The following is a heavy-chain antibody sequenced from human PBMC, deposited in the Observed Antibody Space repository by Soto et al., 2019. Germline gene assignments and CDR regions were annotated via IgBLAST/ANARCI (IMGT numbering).Heavy chain of an antibody. V-gene: IGHV3-7*01. CDR2: INLDGSET. CDR3: AREARATFDY. J-gene: IGHJ4*02. CDR1: GITFNRYY. Sequence: GGSLRLSCADSGITFNRYYMSWLRQAPGKGPEWVATINLDGSETFYVDSVKGRFTLSRDNAKKSLYLQMNTLRAEDTAVYYCAREARATFDYWGQGTEVTVSS.